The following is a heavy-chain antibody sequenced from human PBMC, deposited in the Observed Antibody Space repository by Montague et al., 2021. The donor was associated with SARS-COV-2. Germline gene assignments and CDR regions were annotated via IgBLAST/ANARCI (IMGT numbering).Heavy chain of an antibody. CDR2: IWYDGSNK. CDR1: GFTFSSYG. Sequence: SLSLSCAASGFTFSSYGMHWVRQAPGKGLEWVAVIWYDGSNKYYADSVKGRFTISRDNSKNTLYLQMNSLRAEDTAVYYCSGSYPYYGMDVWGQGTTVTVSS. V-gene: IGHV3-33*01. J-gene: IGHJ6*02. CDR3: SGSYPYYGMDV. D-gene: IGHD3-16*02.